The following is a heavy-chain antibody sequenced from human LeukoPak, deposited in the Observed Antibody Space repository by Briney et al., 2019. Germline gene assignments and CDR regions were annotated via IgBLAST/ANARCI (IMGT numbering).Heavy chain of an antibody. J-gene: IGHJ6*03. CDR2: LSSNGGST. Sequence: GGSLRLSCAASGFTFSSYAMHWVRQAPGRGLEYVSALSSNGGSTYYANSVKGRFTISRDNSKNTLYLQMGSLRADDMAVYYCARGSAAGPGDYYYYMDVWGKGTTVTVSS. D-gene: IGHD6-13*01. CDR3: ARGSAAGPGDYYYYMDV. CDR1: GFTFSSYA. V-gene: IGHV3-64*01.